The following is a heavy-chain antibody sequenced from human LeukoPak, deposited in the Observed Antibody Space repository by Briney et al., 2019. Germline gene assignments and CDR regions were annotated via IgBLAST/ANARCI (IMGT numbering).Heavy chain of an antibody. J-gene: IGHJ6*02. CDR2: IYSGGST. Sequence: GGSLRLSCAASGFTVSSNYMSWVRQAPGKGLEWVSVIYSGGSTYYADSVKGRFTISRDNSKNTLYLQMNSLRAEDTAVYYCAMCRHYYGSGSYYPWYYYGMDVWGQGTTVTVSS. CDR3: AMCRHYYGSGSYYPWYYYGMDV. D-gene: IGHD3-10*01. V-gene: IGHV3-53*01. CDR1: GFTVSSNY.